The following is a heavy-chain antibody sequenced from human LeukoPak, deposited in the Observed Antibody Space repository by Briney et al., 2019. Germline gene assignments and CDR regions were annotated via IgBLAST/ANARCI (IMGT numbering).Heavy chain of an antibody. CDR1: GFSVSSNY. V-gene: IGHV3-66*01. CDR2: LYRGGDT. J-gene: IGHJ4*02. CDR3: ARDGRLDY. Sequence: SGGSLRLSCAASGFSVSSNYMSWVRQAPGKGLEWVAVLYRGGDTYYADSVKGRITISRDISKNTLYLQMNSLRAEDTAVYYCARDGRLDYWGQGTLVTVSS. D-gene: IGHD3/OR15-3a*01.